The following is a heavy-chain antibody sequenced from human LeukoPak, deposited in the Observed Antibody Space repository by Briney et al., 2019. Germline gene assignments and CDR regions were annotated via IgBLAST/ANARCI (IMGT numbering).Heavy chain of an antibody. D-gene: IGHD1-14*01. CDR1: GGSMNTYY. CDR3: ARETLVGTTNYFDY. J-gene: IGHJ4*02. V-gene: IGHV4-4*07. Sequence: SETLSLTCSVSGGSMNTYYWPWLRPPAGRGVEWIGRVYPSGYTQYNPSLQSRVTMSLYTSRKQLSLMLTSLTAADTAVYFWARETLVGTTNYFDYSGQGALVTVSS. CDR2: VYPSGYT.